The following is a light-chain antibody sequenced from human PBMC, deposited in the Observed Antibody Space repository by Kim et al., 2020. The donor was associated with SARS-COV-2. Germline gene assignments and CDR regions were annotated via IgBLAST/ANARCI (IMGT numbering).Light chain of an antibody. Sequence: MVMTQSPATLSASPGESATLSCRASETINSNLAWYQQRPGQAPRLLIYSASTRAPGVPARFRGSESGTEFTLTITSLQSEDFAVYYCQQYSNWRRTFGQGTKVDLK. CDR2: SAS. J-gene: IGKJ1*01. V-gene: IGKV3D-15*01. CDR3: QQYSNWRRT. CDR1: ETINSN.